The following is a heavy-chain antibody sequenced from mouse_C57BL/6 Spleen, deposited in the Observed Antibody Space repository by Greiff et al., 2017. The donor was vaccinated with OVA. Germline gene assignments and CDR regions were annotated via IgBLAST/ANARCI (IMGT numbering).Heavy chain of an antibody. Sequence: VQLKQSGPGLVKPSQSLSLTCSVTGYSITSGYYWNWIRQFPGNKLEWMGYISYDGSNNYNPSLKNRISITRDTSKNQFFLKLNSVTTEDTATYDGAREGGSISGRFDVWGTGTTVTVSS. V-gene: IGHV3-6*01. D-gene: IGHD1-1*01. CDR3: AREGGSISGRFDV. CDR2: ISYDGSN. CDR1: GYSITSGYY. J-gene: IGHJ1*03.